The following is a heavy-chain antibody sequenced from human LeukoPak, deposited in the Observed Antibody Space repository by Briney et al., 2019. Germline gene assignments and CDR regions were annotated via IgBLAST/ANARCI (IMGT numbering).Heavy chain of an antibody. J-gene: IGHJ6*03. CDR2: IIPIFGTA. Sequence: GASVKVSCKASGYTFTSYAISWVRQAPGQGLEWMGGIIPIFGTANYAQKLQGRVTITADESTSTAYMELSSLRSEDTAVYYCAGTAQIYYYYYMDVWGKGTTVTISS. CDR1: GYTFTSYA. D-gene: IGHD1-1*01. V-gene: IGHV1-69*13. CDR3: AGTAQIYYYYYMDV.